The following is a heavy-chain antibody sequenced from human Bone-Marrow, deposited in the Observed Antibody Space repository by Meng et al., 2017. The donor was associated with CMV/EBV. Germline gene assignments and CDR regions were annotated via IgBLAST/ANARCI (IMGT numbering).Heavy chain of an antibody. CDR3: AKGEIDSSGYYPETDFDY. D-gene: IGHD3-22*01. Sequence: VGSLRFSCAASGFTFSSYGMHWVRQAPGKGLEWVAFIRYDGSNKYYADSVKGRFTISRDNSKNTLYLQMNSLRAEDTAVYYCAKGEIDSSGYYPETDFDYWGQGTRVTVSS. CDR1: GFTFSSYG. J-gene: IGHJ4*02. CDR2: IRYDGSNK. V-gene: IGHV3-30*02.